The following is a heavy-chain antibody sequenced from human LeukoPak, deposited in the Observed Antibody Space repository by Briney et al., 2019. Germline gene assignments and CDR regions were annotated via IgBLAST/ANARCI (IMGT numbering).Heavy chain of an antibody. Sequence: GSLRLSCAASGLTVSSNYMTWVRQAPGKGLEWVSIIHTNGNTYYADSVEGRFTISRDNSKNTLYLQMNSLRTEDTAVYYCAKLPGSGYYRELYYFDYWGQGTLVTVSS. CDR2: IHTNGNT. CDR1: GLTVSSNY. J-gene: IGHJ4*02. CDR3: AKLPGSGYYRELYYFDY. V-gene: IGHV3-53*01. D-gene: IGHD3-22*01.